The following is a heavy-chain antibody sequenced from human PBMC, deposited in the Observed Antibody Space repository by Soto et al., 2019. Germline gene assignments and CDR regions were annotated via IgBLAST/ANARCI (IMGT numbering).Heavy chain of an antibody. CDR2: IYYSGST. CDR3: ARDVAEVVPAAMGWFDP. Sequence: SETLSLTCTVSGGSISSSSYYWGWIRQPPGKGLEWIGSIYYSGSTSYNPSLKSRVTISVDTSKNQFSLKLSSVTAADTAVYYCARDVAEVVPAAMGWFDPWGQGTLVTVSS. V-gene: IGHV4-39*07. CDR1: GGSISSSSYY. J-gene: IGHJ5*02. D-gene: IGHD2-2*01.